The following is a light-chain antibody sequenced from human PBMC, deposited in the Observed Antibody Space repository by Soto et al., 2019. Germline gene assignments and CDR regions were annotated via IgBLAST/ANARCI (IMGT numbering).Light chain of an antibody. CDR2: GAS. Sequence: QMTQSPSTLSASVGDRVTISCRASQDIYTYVAWYRRKSGRSPELLISGASTLESGVPPRFIGSGSGSDFNLTIAGLQPEDFATYYCQYYTLSSGPFGQGTKVE. J-gene: IGKJ1*01. V-gene: IGKV1-5*01. CDR3: QYYTLSSGP. CDR1: QDIYTY.